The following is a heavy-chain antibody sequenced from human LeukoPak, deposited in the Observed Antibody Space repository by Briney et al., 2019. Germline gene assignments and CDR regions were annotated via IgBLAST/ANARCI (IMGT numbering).Heavy chain of an antibody. CDR1: GGSISSGSYY. CDR3: ARTTMVRGVIDYYYYYYMDV. V-gene: IGHV4-61*02. Sequence: SETLSLTCTVSGGSISSGSYYWSWIRQPAGKGLEWIGRIYTSGSTNYNPSLKSRVTISVDTSKNQFSLKLSSVTAAGTAVYYCARTTMVRGVIDYYYYYYMDVWGKGTTVTVSS. J-gene: IGHJ6*03. CDR2: IYTSGST. D-gene: IGHD3-10*01.